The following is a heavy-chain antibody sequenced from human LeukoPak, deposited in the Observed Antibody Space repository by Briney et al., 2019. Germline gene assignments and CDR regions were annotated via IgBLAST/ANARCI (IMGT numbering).Heavy chain of an antibody. D-gene: IGHD3-10*01. Sequence: MPSETLSLTCTVSGGSISSSSYYWGWIRQPPGKGLEWIGSIYYSGSTYYNPSLKSRVTISVDTSKNQFSLKLSSVTAADTAVYYCARHVMMRSLLWFGELDYYYYMDVWGKGTTVTISS. CDR3: ARHVMMRSLLWFGELDYYYYMDV. J-gene: IGHJ6*03. CDR2: IYYSGST. CDR1: GGSISSSSYY. V-gene: IGHV4-39*01.